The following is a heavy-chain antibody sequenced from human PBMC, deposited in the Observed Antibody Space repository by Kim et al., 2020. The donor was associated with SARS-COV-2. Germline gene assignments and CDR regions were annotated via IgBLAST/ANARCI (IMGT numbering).Heavy chain of an antibody. Sequence: NRALKSRVTISVGTSKNQFSLKLSSVTAADTAVYYCARRYSSTVTTFFDYWGQGTLVTVSS. V-gene: IGHV4-39*01. J-gene: IGHJ4*02. CDR3: ARRYSSTVTTFFDY. D-gene: IGHD4-17*01.